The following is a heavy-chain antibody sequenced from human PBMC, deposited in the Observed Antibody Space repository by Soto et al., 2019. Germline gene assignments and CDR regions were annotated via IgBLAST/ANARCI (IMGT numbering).Heavy chain of an antibody. Sequence: GGSLRLSCAASGFTFSGSAMHWVRQASGKGLEWVGRIRSKANSYATAYAASVKGRFAISREDSKNTAFLQMNRLTTEDTAVYYCSKYSGSLSIPAALGPGTLVTVSS. CDR1: GFTFSGSA. CDR3: SKYSGSLSIPAA. V-gene: IGHV3-73*01. D-gene: IGHD1-26*01. CDR2: IRSKANSYAT. J-gene: IGHJ5*02.